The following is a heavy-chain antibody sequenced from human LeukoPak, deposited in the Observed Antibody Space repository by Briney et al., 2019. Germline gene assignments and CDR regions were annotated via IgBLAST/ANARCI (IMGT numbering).Heavy chain of an antibody. J-gene: IGHJ4*02. Sequence: GRSLRLSCAVSGFTFSSYAMSWVRQAPGKGLEWVSAISGSGGSTYYADSVKGRFTISRDNSKNTLYLQMNSLRAEDTAVYYCAKGTFDDYGDPDYWGQGTLVTVSS. V-gene: IGHV3-23*01. CDR2: ISGSGGST. CDR1: GFTFSSYA. CDR3: AKGTFDDYGDPDY. D-gene: IGHD4-17*01.